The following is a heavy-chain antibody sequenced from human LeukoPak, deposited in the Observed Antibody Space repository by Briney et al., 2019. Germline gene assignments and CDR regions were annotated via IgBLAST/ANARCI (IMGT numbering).Heavy chain of an antibody. J-gene: IGHJ3*02. Sequence: SETLSLTCTVSGGSISSSSIYWDWIRQPPGKGLEWIGSVYYSGSTYYNPSLKSRVTISVDTSKNQFSLKLSSVTAADTAVYYCARNASSLGAGAVDIWGQGTMVTVPS. CDR3: ARNASSLGAGAVDI. V-gene: IGHV4-39*01. D-gene: IGHD2-2*01. CDR1: GGSISSSSIY. CDR2: VYYSGST.